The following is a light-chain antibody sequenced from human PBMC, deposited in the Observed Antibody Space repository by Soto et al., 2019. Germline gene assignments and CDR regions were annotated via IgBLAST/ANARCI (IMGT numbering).Light chain of an antibody. CDR1: SSDVGIYNY. CDR2: EVT. CDR3: SSYTTSSTRV. Sequence: QSVLTQPVSVSGSPGQSIAISCTGSSSDVGIYNYVSWYQQHPGKVPKLIIYEVTNRPSGVSNRFSGSKSGNTASLTISGLQAEDEADYYCSSYTTSSTRVFGTGTKVTVL. J-gene: IGLJ1*01. V-gene: IGLV2-14*01.